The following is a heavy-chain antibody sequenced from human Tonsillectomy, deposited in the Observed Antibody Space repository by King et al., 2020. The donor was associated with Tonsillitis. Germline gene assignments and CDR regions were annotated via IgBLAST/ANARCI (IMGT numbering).Heavy chain of an antibody. J-gene: IGHJ4*02. D-gene: IGHD3-10*01. CDR1: GYTFTSSY. CDR3: ARAGATMVRGVIVSPFDY. Sequence: QLVQSGAEVKRPGASVKVSCKASGYTFTSSYIHWVRQAPGQGLEWMGIINPSGGSTSYAQKFQGRVTMTRDKSTSTVKMELRSLKSDDTAVYYCARAGATMVRGVIVSPFDYWGQGTLFTVSS. CDR2: INPSGGST. V-gene: IGHV1-46*01.